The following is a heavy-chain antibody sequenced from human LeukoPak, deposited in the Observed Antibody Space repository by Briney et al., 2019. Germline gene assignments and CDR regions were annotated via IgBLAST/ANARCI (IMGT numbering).Heavy chain of an antibody. CDR2: ISYDGSNK. CDR3: TTYYLLVRTFDY. J-gene: IGHJ4*02. V-gene: IGHV3-30*16. D-gene: IGHD3-10*01. Sequence: SRKASGYTFTGYYMHWVRQAPGQGLEWVAVISYDGSNKYYADSVKGRFTISRDNSKNTLYLQMNSLRAEDTAVYYCTTYYLLVRTFDYWGQGTLVTVSS. CDR1: GYTFTGYY.